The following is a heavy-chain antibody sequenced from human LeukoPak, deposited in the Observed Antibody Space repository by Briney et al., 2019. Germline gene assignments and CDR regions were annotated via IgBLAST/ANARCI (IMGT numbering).Heavy chain of an antibody. CDR1: GFTFSSYW. CDR3: ARDDNYYGSGSYCLIDY. J-gene: IGHJ4*02. D-gene: IGHD3-10*01. V-gene: IGHV3-7*01. CDR2: IKQDGSEK. Sequence: GGSLRLSCAASGFTFSSYWMSWVRQAPGKGLEWVANIKQDGSEKYYVDSVKGRFTISRDNAKNSLYLQMNSLRAEDTAVYYCARDDNYYGSGSYCLIDYWGQGTLVTVSS.